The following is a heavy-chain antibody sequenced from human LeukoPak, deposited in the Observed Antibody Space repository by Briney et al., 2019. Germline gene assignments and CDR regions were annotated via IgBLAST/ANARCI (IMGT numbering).Heavy chain of an antibody. D-gene: IGHD6-19*01. Sequence: PGESLKISCKGSGYSFTSYWIGWVRQMPGKGLEWMGIIYPGDSDTRYSPSFQGQVTISADKSISTAYLQWSSLKASDTAMYYCARLSGMQWLAYYFDYWGQGTLVTVSS. V-gene: IGHV5-51*03. CDR1: GYSFTSYW. CDR2: IYPGDSDT. CDR3: ARLSGMQWLAYYFDY. J-gene: IGHJ4*02.